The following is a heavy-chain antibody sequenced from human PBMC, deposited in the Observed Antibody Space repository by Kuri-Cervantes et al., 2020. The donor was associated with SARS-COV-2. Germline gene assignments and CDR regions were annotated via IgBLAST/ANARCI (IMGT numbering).Heavy chain of an antibody. D-gene: IGHD3-3*01. CDR2: ISGSGGST. Sequence: GESLKISCAASGFTFSSYAMSWVRQAPGKGLEWVSAISGSGGSTYYADSVKGRFTISRDNSKNTLYLQMNSLRAEDTAVYYCAKALPGVTIFGVVIMPEGENYYYGMDVWGQGTTVTVSS. V-gene: IGHV3-23*01. J-gene: IGHJ6*02. CDR1: GFTFSSYA. CDR3: AKALPGVTIFGVVIMPEGENYYYGMDV.